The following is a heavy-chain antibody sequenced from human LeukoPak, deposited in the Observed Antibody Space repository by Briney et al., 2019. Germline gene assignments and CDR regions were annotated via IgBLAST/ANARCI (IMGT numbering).Heavy chain of an antibody. J-gene: IGHJ4*02. CDR2: IYSGGST. V-gene: IGHV3-66*01. CDR3: AKMKGHPLPKYYMDV. Sequence: GGSLRLSCAASGFTVSSNYMSWVRQAPGKGLEWVSVIYSGGSTYYADSVKGRFTISRDNSKNTLYLEMNSLRAEDTAIYYCAKMKGHPLPKYYMDVWGQGTLVTVSS. CDR1: GFTVSSNY.